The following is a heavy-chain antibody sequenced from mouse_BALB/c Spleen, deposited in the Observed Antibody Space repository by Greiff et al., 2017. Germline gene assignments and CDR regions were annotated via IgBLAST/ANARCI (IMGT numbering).Heavy chain of an antibody. Sequence: EVQLKESGPELVKPGASVKISCKASGYSFTGYYMHWVKQSHVKSLEWIGRINPYNGATSYNQNFKDKASLTVDKSSSTAYMELHSLTSEDSAVYYCARDYGSSPHYYAMDYWGQGTSVTVSS. CDR3: ARDYGSSPHYYAMDY. CDR1: GYSFTGYY. V-gene: IGHV1-31*01. D-gene: IGHD1-1*01. J-gene: IGHJ4*01. CDR2: INPYNGAT.